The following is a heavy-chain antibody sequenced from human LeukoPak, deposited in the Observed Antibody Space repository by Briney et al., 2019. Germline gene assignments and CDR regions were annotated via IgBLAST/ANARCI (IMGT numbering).Heavy chain of an antibody. CDR3: VRHDGRGGATMGAFDS. CDR1: AASFISSSHH. CDR2: VYYGRTT. D-gene: IGHD5-12*01. V-gene: IGHV4-39*01. Sequence: PSETLFFTCTVSAASFISSSHHWGCIRQSPGKGLEWIGTVYYGRTTYYNPSLDGRVTISLDTSAKHFSLQLNSVTAADTAVYYCVRHDGRGGATMGAFDSWGQGSLVTVSS. J-gene: IGHJ5*01.